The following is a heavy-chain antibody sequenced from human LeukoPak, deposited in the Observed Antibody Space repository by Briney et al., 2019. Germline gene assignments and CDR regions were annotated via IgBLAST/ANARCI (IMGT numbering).Heavy chain of an antibody. CDR1: GYTLTNYA. CDR3: ARVQGYCSTTSCYPHY. CDR2: INTNTGNP. Sequence: GASVKVSCKASGYTLTNYALNWVRQAPGQGLEWMGWINTNTGNPAYAQGFTGRFVFSLDTSVNTAYLQISSLKAEDTAIYYCARVQGYCSTTSCYPHYRGQGTLVTVSS. J-gene: IGHJ4*02. V-gene: IGHV7-4-1*02. D-gene: IGHD2-2*01.